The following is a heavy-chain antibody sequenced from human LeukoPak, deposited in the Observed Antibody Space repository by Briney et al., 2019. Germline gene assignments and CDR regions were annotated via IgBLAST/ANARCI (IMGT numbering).Heavy chain of an antibody. V-gene: IGHV3-30*04. D-gene: IGHD1-26*01. CDR2: ISYDESDK. CDR3: ARDRWELPVHFFDY. Sequence: PGGSLRLSCAASGFTFSIYAMHWVRQAPGKGLEWVAVISYDESDKYYADSVKGRFTISRDNSKNTLYLQMSSLRAEDTAVYYCARDRWELPVHFFDYWGQGTLVTVSS. CDR1: GFTFSIYA. J-gene: IGHJ4*02.